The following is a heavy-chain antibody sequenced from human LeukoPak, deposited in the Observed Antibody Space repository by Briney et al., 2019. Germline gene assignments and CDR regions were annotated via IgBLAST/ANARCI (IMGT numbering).Heavy chain of an antibody. Sequence: GGSLRLSCAASGFTFSSYGMHWVRQAPGKGLEWVAFIQYDGGKKYYADSVKGRFTVSRDNSKKTLYLQMNSLRAEDTAVYYCAKDRQQLVVNYYYYMDVWGKGTTVTVSS. CDR2: IQYDGGKK. J-gene: IGHJ6*03. CDR3: AKDRQQLVVNYYYYMDV. D-gene: IGHD6-13*01. CDR1: GFTFSSYG. V-gene: IGHV3-30*02.